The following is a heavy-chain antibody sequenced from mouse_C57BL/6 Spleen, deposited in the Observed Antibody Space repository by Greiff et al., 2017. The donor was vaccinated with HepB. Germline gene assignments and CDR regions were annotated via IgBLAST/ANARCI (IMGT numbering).Heavy chain of an antibody. Sequence: EVQRVESGGGLVQPGGSMKLSCVASGFTFSNYWMNWVRQSPEKGLEWVAQIRLKSDNYATHYAESVKGRFTISRDDSKSSVYLQMNNLRAEDTGIIYCTKSSSYDYAMDYWGQGTSVTVSS. CDR1: GFTFSNYW. J-gene: IGHJ4*01. CDR2: IRLKSDNYAT. D-gene: IGHD1-1*01. CDR3: TKSSSYDYAMDY. V-gene: IGHV6-3*01.